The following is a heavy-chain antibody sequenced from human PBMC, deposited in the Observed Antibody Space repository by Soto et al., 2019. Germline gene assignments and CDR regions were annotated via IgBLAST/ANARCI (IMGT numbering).Heavy chain of an antibody. V-gene: IGHV4-59*08. CDR1: GGSISSYY. CDR3: ARGVVGYGDYFDY. J-gene: IGHJ4*02. CDR2: IYYSGST. Sequence: SETLSLTCTVSGGSISSYYWSWIRQPPGKGLEWIGYIYYSGSTNYNPSLKSRVTISVDTSKNQFSLKLSSVTAADTAVYYCARGVVGYGDYFDYWGQGTLVTVSS. D-gene: IGHD2-15*01.